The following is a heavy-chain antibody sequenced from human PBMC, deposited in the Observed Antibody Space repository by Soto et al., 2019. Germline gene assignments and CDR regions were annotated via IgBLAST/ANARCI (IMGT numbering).Heavy chain of an antibody. CDR2: VNPIVSMS. CDR1: GDTFSFYT. J-gene: IGHJ3*02. V-gene: IGHV1-69*04. Sequence: GASVKVSCKASGDTFSFYTINWVRQAPGLGLEWMGRVNPIVSMSNYAQKFQGRVTITADKSTNTAYMQLSSLRSEDTAVYYCARDGSSSWYGAFDIWGQGTMVTVSS. CDR3: ARDGSSSWYGAFDI. D-gene: IGHD6-13*01.